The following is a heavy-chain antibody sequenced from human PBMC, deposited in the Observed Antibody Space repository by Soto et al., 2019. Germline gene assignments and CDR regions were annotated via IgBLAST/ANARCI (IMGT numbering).Heavy chain of an antibody. CDR1: GFTVSSNY. V-gene: IGHV3-53*01. D-gene: IGHD3-16*02. CDR3: ARAGGYDYVWGSYRQDYYYYYGMDV. CDR2: IYSGGST. J-gene: IGHJ6*02. Sequence: SLKISCAASGFTVSSNYMSWVRQAPGKGLEWVSVIYSGGSTYYADSVKGRFTISRDNSKNTLYLQMNSLRAEDTAVYYCARAGGYDYVWGSYRQDYYYYYGMDVWGQGTTVTVSS.